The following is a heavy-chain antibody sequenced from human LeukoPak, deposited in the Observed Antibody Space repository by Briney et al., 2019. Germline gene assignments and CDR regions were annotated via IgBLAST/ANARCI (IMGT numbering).Heavy chain of an antibody. J-gene: IGHJ4*02. D-gene: IGHD1-26*01. Sequence: RASVTVSCKASGYTFTSSGFSWVRQAPGQGFEWMGWINVNRGNTNFAQKFQGRVTLTTDTSTSTASMELRSLRSDDTAVYYCVRDWDYSFDYWGQGTLVTVSS. CDR1: GYTFTSSG. CDR2: INVNRGNT. CDR3: VRDWDYSFDY. V-gene: IGHV1-18*01.